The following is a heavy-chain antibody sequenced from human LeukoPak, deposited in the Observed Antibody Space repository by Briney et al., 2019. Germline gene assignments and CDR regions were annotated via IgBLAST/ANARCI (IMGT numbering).Heavy chain of an antibody. D-gene: IGHD6-19*01. CDR1: GGSISIHY. CDR2: IYYSGST. Sequence: SETLSLTCTVSGGSISIHYWSWIRQPPGKGLEWIGYIYYSGSTNYNPSLKSRVTISVDTSKNQFSLKLSSVTAADTAVYYCARGSSGWHNKNFDNWGQGTLVTVSS. CDR3: ARGSSGWHNKNFDN. V-gene: IGHV4-59*11. J-gene: IGHJ4*02.